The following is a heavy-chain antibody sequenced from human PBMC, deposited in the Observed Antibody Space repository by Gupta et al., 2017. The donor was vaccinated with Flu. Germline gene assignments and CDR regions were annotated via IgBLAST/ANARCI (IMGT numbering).Heavy chain of an antibody. Sequence: QVQLQESGPGLVKPSQTLSLTCTVSGRSISSGGYYWSWIRQHPGNGLEWIGYIYYSGSTYYNPSLKSRVTISVDTSKNQFSLKLSSVTAADTAVYYCARFVSALKGYSSFRSAVGWFDPWGQGTLVTVAS. J-gene: IGHJ5*02. V-gene: IGHV4-31*03. CDR3: ARFVSALKGYSSFRSAVGWFDP. CDR1: GRSISSGGYY. CDR2: IYYSGST. D-gene: IGHD6-19*01.